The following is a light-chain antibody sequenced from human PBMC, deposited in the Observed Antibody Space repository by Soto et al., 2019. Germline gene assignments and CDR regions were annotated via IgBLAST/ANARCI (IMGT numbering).Light chain of an antibody. J-gene: IGKJ2*01. CDR3: QQYDNLPPYT. V-gene: IGKV1-33*01. Sequence: DIQMTQSPSALSASVGERVTITCQARQDIYIYLNWYQQKPGKAPNLLIYDASNLEAGVPSRFSGSGSGTHFTLTISSLQPEDIATYYCQQYDNLPPYTFGQGTRL. CDR2: DAS. CDR1: QDIYIY.